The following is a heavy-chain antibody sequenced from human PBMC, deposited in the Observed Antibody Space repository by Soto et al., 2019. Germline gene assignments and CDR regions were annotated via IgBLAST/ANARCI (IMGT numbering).Heavy chain of an antibody. D-gene: IGHD3-16*01. J-gene: IGHJ4*02. CDR1: GFTFSRYW. CDR2: IKQDGSQK. Sequence: VHLVESGGGLVQPGGSLRLSCATSGFTFSRYWMSWVRQPPGKGLEWVANIKQDGSQKNYVDSVKGRFSISRDNAKNSLFLQMNSLRAEDTAVYYCAPRVYDYVWGATDYWGQGTLVTVSS. CDR3: APRVYDYVWGATDY. V-gene: IGHV3-7*05.